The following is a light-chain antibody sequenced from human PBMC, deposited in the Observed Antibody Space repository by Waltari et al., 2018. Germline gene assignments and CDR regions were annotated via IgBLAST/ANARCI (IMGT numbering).Light chain of an antibody. Sequence: QSALTQPASVSASPGQSITISCTGTSGDMCGSDFVSWYQHHPGRAPKVLIFDVNHRPSGISDRFSGSKSGNTASLTISGLQAEDDADYYCSSPSTNNVVVFGGGTKVTVL. V-gene: IGLV2-14*01. CDR3: SSPSTNNVVV. CDR1: SGDMCGSDF. J-gene: IGLJ2*01. CDR2: DVN.